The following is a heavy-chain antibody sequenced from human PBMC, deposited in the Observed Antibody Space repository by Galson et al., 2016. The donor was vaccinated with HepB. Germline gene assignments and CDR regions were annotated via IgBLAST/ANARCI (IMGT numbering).Heavy chain of an antibody. CDR3: ARSGSPNYYFFYGMDV. V-gene: IGHV4-31*03. J-gene: IGHJ6*04. CDR1: GGSISSGGYY. Sequence: PSLTCTVSGGSISSGGYYWSWIRQHPGKGLEWIGYIYYSGSTYYNPSLKSRVTISVDTSKNQFSLKLSSVTAADTAVYYCARSGSPNYYFFYGMDVWGKGTTVTVSS. CDR2: IYYSGST. D-gene: IGHD3-10*01.